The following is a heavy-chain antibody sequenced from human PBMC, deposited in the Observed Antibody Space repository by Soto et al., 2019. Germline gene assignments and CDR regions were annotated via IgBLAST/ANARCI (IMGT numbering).Heavy chain of an antibody. Sequence: QVQLVQSGAEVKKLGSSVKVSCKASGGTFSPYTVNWVRQAPGQGLEWMGRIIPFLGVTNYAQKFQARVTLTADTSTTTAYMELSGLRFEDTAVYYCARDWESTVSTWSFGAFWGRGTLVTVSS. CDR2: IIPFLGVT. CDR1: GGTFSPYT. V-gene: IGHV1-69*08. J-gene: IGHJ4*02. D-gene: IGHD3-10*01. CDR3: ARDWESTVSTWSFGAF.